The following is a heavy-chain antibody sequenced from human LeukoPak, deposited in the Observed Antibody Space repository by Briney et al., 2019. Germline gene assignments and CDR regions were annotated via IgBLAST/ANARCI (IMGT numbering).Heavy chain of an antibody. V-gene: IGHV3-21*01. J-gene: IGHJ4*02. CDR2: ISSSSSFI. CDR1: GFNFSSYS. CDR3: ARGYSSSWYLD. Sequence: GGSLRLSCAGSGFNFSSYSMSWVRQAPWKGLEFVSSISSSSSFIYYADSVKSRFTISRDNAKKSLSLQMNSLRADDTAVYYCARGYSSSWYLDWGQGTLVTVSS. D-gene: IGHD6-13*01.